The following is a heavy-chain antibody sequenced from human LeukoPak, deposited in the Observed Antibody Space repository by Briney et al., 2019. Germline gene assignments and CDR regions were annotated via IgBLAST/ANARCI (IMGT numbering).Heavy chain of an antibody. CDR1: GFLYSRCD. D-gene: IGHD3-3*01. V-gene: IGHV3-23*01. CDR3: AKDLMAGVWSGVGGYFDY. Sequence: GGPLRLSCAASGFLYSRCDMSGLRQAPGKGLEWVSAYSGSGDSTYYADSVKGWFAMSRDKSKITLDLQMNSVRAEKTAVYYCAKDLMAGVWSGVGGYFDYWGRGTVVTASS. CDR2: YSGSGDST. J-gene: IGHJ4*02.